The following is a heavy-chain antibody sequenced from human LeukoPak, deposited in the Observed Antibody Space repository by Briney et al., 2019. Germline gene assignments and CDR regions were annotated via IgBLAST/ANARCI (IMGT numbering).Heavy chain of an antibody. CDR3: ARGISTGYYFDY. Sequence: SQTLSLTCTVSGGSISSGGYCWSWIRQHPGKGLEWIGYIYGNGGTYYNPSLKSRVTMSVDTSKNQFSLKLTSVAAADTAVYFCARGISTGYYFDYWGQGTLVTVPS. J-gene: IGHJ4*02. D-gene: IGHD3-22*01. V-gene: IGHV4-31*03. CDR2: IYGNGGT. CDR1: GGSISSGGYC.